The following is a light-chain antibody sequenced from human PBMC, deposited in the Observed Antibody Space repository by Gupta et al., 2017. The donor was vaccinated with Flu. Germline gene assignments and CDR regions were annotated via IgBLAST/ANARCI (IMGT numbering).Light chain of an antibody. CDR2: EVS. CDR3: SSYTSSTVV. CDR1: SSDVGGYNY. V-gene: IGLV2-14*01. Sequence: GTSSDVGGYNYVSWYQQHPGKAPKLMIYEVSNRPSGVSNRFSGSKSGNTASLTISGLQAEDEADYYCSSYTSSTVVFGGGTKLTV. J-gene: IGLJ2*01.